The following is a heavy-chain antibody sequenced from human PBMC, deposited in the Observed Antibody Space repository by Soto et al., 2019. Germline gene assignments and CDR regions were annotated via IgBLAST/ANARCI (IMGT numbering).Heavy chain of an antibody. CDR2: IFSNDEK. Sequence: QVTLKESGPVLVNPTETLTLTCTVSGFSLSNAKMGVNWIRQPPGKALECLAHIFSNDEKSYSTSLKSRLTISKDTSKSQVVLTMTNMDPVDTATYYCARMYCSTTSCYIRSFDYWGQGTLVTVSS. CDR1: GFSLSNAKMG. D-gene: IGHD2-2*01. V-gene: IGHV2-26*01. CDR3: ARMYCSTTSCYIRSFDY. J-gene: IGHJ4*02.